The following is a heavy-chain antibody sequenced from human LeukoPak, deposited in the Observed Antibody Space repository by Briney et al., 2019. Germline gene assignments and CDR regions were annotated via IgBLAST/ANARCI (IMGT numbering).Heavy chain of an antibody. V-gene: IGHV4-39*07. CDR1: GGSISSSSYY. J-gene: IGHJ4*02. CDR3: ARGTHGDYVLY. D-gene: IGHD4-17*01. CDR2: IYYSGGT. Sequence: SETLSLTCTVSGGSISSSSYYWGWIRQPPGKGLEWIGSIYYSGGTYYNPSLKSRVTISVDTSKNQFSLKLSSVTAADTAVYYCARGTHGDYVLYWGQGTLVTVSS.